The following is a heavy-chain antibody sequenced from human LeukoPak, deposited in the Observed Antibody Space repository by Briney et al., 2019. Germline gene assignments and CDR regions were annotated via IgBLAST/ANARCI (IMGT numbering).Heavy chain of an antibody. CDR1: GFTFSSYG. Sequence: GGSLRLSCAASGFTFSSYGMHWVRQAPGKGLEWVAFIRYDGSNKYYADSVKGRFTISRDNSKNTLNLQMNSLRPEDTAVYYCARGRPNKGGYMDVWGKGTTVTVSS. CDR3: ARGRPNKGGYMDV. CDR2: IRYDGSNK. D-gene: IGHD1/OR15-1a*01. V-gene: IGHV3-30*02. J-gene: IGHJ6*03.